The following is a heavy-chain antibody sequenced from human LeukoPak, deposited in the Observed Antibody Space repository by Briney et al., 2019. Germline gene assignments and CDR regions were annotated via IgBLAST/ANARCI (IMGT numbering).Heavy chain of an antibody. D-gene: IGHD3-9*01. V-gene: IGHV4-39*07. CDR1: GGSISSSSYY. Sequence: PSETLSLTCTVSGGSISSSSYYWGWIRQPPGKGLEWIGSIYYSGSTYYNPSLKSRVTISVDTSKNQFSLKLSSVTAAGTAVYYCARDRGYFDWRYVDIWGQGTMVTVSS. CDR2: IYYSGST. J-gene: IGHJ3*02. CDR3: ARDRGYFDWRYVDI.